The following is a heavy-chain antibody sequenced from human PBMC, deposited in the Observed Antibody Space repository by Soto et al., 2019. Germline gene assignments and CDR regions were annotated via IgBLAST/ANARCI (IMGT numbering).Heavy chain of an antibody. Sequence: SQTLSLTCAISGDSVSSDSVAWNWIRQSPSRGLEWLGRTYYRSKWYNDYAVSVKSRISINPDTSKNQFSLQLSSVTPEDTAVYYCARGHGDWFDPWGQGTLVTVSS. CDR3: ARGHGDWFDP. V-gene: IGHV6-1*01. J-gene: IGHJ5*02. CDR1: GDSVSSDSVA. D-gene: IGHD4-17*01. CDR2: TYYRSKWYN.